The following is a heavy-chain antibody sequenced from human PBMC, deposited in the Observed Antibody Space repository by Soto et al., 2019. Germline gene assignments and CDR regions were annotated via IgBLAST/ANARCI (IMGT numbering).Heavy chain of an antibody. D-gene: IGHD3-9*01. CDR1: GYGFTTYW. CDR2: IYPGDSDT. CDR3: ARTLRYFDWLPMHGMDV. V-gene: IGHV5-51*01. Sequence: PGGPLKISCKGFGYGFTTYWIAGFRQMPGKGLEWRGIIYPGDSDTRYSPSFQGPVTISADKSISTAYLRWSSLKASDTAMYYCARTLRYFDWLPMHGMDVWGQGTTVTVSS. J-gene: IGHJ6*02.